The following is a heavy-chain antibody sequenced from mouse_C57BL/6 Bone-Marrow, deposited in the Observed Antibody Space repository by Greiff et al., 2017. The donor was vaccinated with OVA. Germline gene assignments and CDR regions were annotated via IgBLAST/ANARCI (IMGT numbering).Heavy chain of an antibody. Sequence: EVQVVESGTVLARPGASVKMSCKTSGYTFTSYWMHWVKQRPGQGLEWIGAIYPGNSDTSYNQKFKGKAKLTAVTSASTAYMELSSLTNEDSAVYYCTRYDGPYWYFDVWGTGTTVTVSS. V-gene: IGHV1-5*01. CDR1: GYTFTSYW. D-gene: IGHD2-3*01. CDR3: TRYDGPYWYFDV. CDR2: IYPGNSDT. J-gene: IGHJ1*03.